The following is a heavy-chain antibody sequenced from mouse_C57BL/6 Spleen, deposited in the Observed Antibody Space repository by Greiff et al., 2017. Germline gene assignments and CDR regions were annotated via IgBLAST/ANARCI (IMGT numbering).Heavy chain of an antibody. CDR3: ARNAGTGWYFDV. D-gene: IGHD4-1*01. CDR1: GYTFTSYW. Sequence: QVQLQQPGAELVKPGASVKLSCKASGYTFTSYWMHWVKQRPGQGLEWIGMIHPNSGSTNYNEKFKSKATLTVDKSSSTAYMQLSSLTSEDSAVYYCARNAGTGWYFDVWGTGTTVTVSS. CDR2: IHPNSGST. V-gene: IGHV1-64*01. J-gene: IGHJ1*03.